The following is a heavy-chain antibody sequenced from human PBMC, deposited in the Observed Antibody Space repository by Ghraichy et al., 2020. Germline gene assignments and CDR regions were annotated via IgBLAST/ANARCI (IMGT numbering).Heavy chain of an antibody. Sequence: LSLTCAASGFTFSSYAMSWVRQAPGKGLEWVSAISGSGGSTYYADSVKGRFTISRDNSKNTLYLQMNSLRAEDTAVYYCAKEKIGDAYCGGDCYSGFDYWGQGTLVTVSS. J-gene: IGHJ4*02. CDR1: GFTFSSYA. V-gene: IGHV3-23*01. D-gene: IGHD2-21*02. CDR2: ISGSGGST. CDR3: AKEKIGDAYCGGDCYSGFDY.